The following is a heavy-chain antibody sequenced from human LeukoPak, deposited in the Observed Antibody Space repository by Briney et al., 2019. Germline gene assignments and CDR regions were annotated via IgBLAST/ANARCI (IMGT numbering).Heavy chain of an antibody. D-gene: IGHD2-21*01. CDR1: GFTFSTYS. J-gene: IGHJ6*03. Sequence: GGSLRLSCAASGFTFSTYSMNWVRQAPGKGPEWVSSITTTTSYIYYADSVKGRFTISRDDAENSLYLQMNSLRAEDTAVYYCARDLFDYMDVWGKGTTVTVSS. V-gene: IGHV3-21*01. CDR3: ARDLFDYMDV. CDR2: ITTTTSYI.